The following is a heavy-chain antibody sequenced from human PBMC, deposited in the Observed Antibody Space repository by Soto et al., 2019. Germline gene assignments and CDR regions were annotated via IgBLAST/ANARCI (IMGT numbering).Heavy chain of an antibody. CDR2: IYTSGST. J-gene: IGHJ5*02. V-gene: IGHV4-4*07. Sequence: PSETLSLTGTVSGGSISSYYWSWIRQPAGKGLEWLCRIYTSGSTNYNPSPKSRVTMSVDTSKNKFSLKLSSVTAADPAAYYSARARWNDESWFDPRGKRTLVTVAS. CDR3: ARARWNDESWFDP. D-gene: IGHD1-1*01. CDR1: GGSISSYY.